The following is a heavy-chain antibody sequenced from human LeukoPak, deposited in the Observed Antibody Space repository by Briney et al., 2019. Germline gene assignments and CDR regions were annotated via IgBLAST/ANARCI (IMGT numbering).Heavy chain of an antibody. CDR3: ARGDGVLDY. Sequence: GGSLRLSCAASGFTFSSYAMHWVRQAPGKGLEWVAVITYDGSNKYYADSVKGRFTIPRDNSKNTLHLQMNSLRAEDTAVYYCARGDGVLDYWGQGTLVTVSS. D-gene: IGHD3-10*01. V-gene: IGHV3-30-3*01. CDR1: GFTFSSYA. CDR2: ITYDGSNK. J-gene: IGHJ4*02.